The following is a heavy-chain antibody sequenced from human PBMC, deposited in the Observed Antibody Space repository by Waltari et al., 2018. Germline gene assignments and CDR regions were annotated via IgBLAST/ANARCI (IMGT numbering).Heavy chain of an antibody. CDR2: IYHDGST. CDR1: GGSLRSHVYL. V-gene: IGHV4-39*01. Sequence: QVQLQESGPGLVKPSETLSLTCTVSGGSLRSHVYLWGWIRQPPGKRLEWIGNIYHDGSTYYNPSLKSRVTISVDLSKNQFSLNLSSVIAADTAVYYCARRPYGDYSVGYFKNWGQGTLVTVSS. D-gene: IGHD4-17*01. J-gene: IGHJ4*02. CDR3: ARRPYGDYSVGYFKN.